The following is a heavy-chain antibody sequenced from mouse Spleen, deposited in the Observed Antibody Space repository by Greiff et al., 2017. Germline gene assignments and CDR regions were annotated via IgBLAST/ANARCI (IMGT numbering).Heavy chain of an antibody. Sequence: EVKLVESEGGLVQPGSSMKLSCTASGFTFSDYYMAWVRQVPEKGLEWVANINYDGSSTYYLDSLKSRFIISRDNAKNILYLQMSSLKSEDTATYYCARSLYYFDYWGQGTTLTVSS. D-gene: IGHD1-2*01. CDR1: GFTFSDYY. J-gene: IGHJ2*01. V-gene: IGHV5-16*01. CDR3: ARSLYYFDY. CDR2: INYDGSST.